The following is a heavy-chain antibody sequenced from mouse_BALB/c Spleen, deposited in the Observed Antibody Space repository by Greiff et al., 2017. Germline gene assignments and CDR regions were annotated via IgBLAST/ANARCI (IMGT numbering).Heavy chain of an antibody. Sequence: EVQGVESGPELMKPGASVKISCKASGYSFTSYYMHWVKQSHGKSLEWIGYIDPFNGGTSYNQKFKGKATLTVDKSSSTAYMHLSSLTSEDSAVYYCARSDYYGSSPRAMDYWGQGTSVTVSS. CDR1: GYSFTSYY. D-gene: IGHD1-1*01. J-gene: IGHJ4*01. CDR2: IDPFNGGT. V-gene: IGHV1S135*01. CDR3: ARSDYYGSSPRAMDY.